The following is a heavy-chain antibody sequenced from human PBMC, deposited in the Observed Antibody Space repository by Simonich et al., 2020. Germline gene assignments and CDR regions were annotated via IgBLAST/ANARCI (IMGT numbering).Heavy chain of an antibody. V-gene: IGHV3-23*01. CDR2: ISGSGGRP. J-gene: IGHJ3*02. D-gene: IGHD2-2*01. CDR3: AKEESYSSTSCYDAFDI. CDR1: GFTFSSYA. Sequence: EVQLLESGGGLVQPGGSLRLSCAASGFTFSSYAMSGVRQAPGKGVEWVSAISGSGGRPYYADSVKGRFTISRDNSKNTLYLQMNSLRAEDTAVYYCAKEESYSSTSCYDAFDIWGQGTMVTVSS.